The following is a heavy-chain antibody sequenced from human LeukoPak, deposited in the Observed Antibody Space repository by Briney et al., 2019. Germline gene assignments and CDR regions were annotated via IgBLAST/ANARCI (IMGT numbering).Heavy chain of an antibody. CDR2: TYYRSKWYN. D-gene: IGHD6-13*01. J-gene: IGHJ4*02. V-gene: IGHV6-1*01. Sequence: SQTLSLTCAISGDSVSSNSAAWNWIRQSPSRGREWLGRTYYRSKWYNDYAVSVKSRITINPDTSKNQFSLQLNSVTPEDTAVYYCARDRFWYSSSWYYFDYWGQGTLVTVSS. CDR3: ARDRFWYSSSWYYFDY. CDR1: GDSVSSNSAA.